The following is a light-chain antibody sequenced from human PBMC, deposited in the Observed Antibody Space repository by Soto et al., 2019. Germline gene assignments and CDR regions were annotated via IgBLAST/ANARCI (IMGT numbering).Light chain of an antibody. Sequence: QSVLTQPPSVSGAPGQRVTISCTGISSNIGAGYDVHWYQKLPGTAPKLLIYGDTNRPSGVPDRFSGSKSGRSASLALTGLQAEDEADYYCQSYESSLSGSVFGTGTKVTVL. CDR2: GDT. CDR1: SSNIGAGYD. CDR3: QSYESSLSGSV. J-gene: IGLJ1*01. V-gene: IGLV1-40*01.